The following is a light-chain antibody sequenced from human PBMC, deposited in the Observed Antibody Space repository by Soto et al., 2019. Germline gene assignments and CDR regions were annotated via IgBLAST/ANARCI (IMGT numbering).Light chain of an antibody. V-gene: IGKV3-20*01. Sequence: EIVLTQSPGTLFLSPGERATLSCRASQRVTDSYLAWYQQKPGQAPRLLIYASSRATGIPDRFSGSGSGTDFTLTISRLEPEDFAVYYCQHYGTSALFGPGTKVDIK. CDR1: QRVTDSY. J-gene: IGKJ3*01. CDR3: QHYGTSAL. CDR2: AS.